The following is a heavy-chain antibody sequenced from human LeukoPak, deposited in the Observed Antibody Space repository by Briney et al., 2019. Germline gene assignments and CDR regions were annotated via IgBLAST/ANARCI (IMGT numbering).Heavy chain of an antibody. Sequence: GGSLRLSCAASGFTFSSYWIYWVRQVTGKGLVYVSRINNDGSGTTYADSVKGRFTISRDKAKNTVYMEMDSLRVEDTAVYYCARGGAYHAFDIWGQGTMVTVSS. V-gene: IGHV3-74*03. CDR2: INNDGSGT. CDR3: ARGGAYHAFDI. CDR1: GFTFSSYW. D-gene: IGHD2-2*01. J-gene: IGHJ3*02.